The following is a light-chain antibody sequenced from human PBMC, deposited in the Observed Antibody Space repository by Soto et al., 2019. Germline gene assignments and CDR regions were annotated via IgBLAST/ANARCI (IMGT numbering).Light chain of an antibody. CDR3: SSYSSTLSLV. CDR1: SSDVGGYNY. J-gene: IGLJ2*01. Sequence: QSALTQPASVSGSPGQSITISCTGTSSDVGGYNYVSWYQRHPGKAPKLMIYDVSNRPSGVSNRFSGSKSGNTASLTISGLQDEDEADYYCSSYSSTLSLVFGAGTKLTVL. CDR2: DVS. V-gene: IGLV2-14*01.